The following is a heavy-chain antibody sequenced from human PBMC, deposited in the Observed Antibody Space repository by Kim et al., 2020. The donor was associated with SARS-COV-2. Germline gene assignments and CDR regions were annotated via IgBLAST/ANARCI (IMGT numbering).Heavy chain of an antibody. CDR1: GGSFSVYY. CDR2: INHSGST. D-gene: IGHD4-17*01. J-gene: IGHJ3*02. Sequence: SETLSLTCAVYGGSFSVYYWSWIRQPPGKGLEWIGEINHSGSTNYNPSLKSRVTISVDTSKNQFSLNLSSVTAADTAVYYCARESEEGTVTSLGDAFDIWGHGTMVTVSS. CDR3: ARESEEGTVTSLGDAFDI. V-gene: IGHV4-34*01.